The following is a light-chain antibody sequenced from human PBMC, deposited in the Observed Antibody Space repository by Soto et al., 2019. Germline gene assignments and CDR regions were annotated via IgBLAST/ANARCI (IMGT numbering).Light chain of an antibody. CDR3: GTWDTSLTVVL. CDR2: ETN. CDR1: SSNIGKNY. J-gene: IGLJ2*01. Sequence: QSVLTQPPSVSEASGQKVTISCSGGSSNIGKNYVSWYQQLPGTAPKLLIYETNKRPSGIPDRFSGSKSGTSATLGISGLETGDEAHYYCGTWDTSLTVVLFGGGTKVTVL. V-gene: IGLV1-51*02.